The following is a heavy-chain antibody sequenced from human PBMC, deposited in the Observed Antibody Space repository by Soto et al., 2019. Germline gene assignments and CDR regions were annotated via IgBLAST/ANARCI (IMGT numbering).Heavy chain of an antibody. CDR3: ARAIAARPRGYYFDY. Sequence: PGGSLRLSCAASGFTVSSNYMSWVRQAPGKGLEWVSVIYSGGSTYYADSVKGRFTISRDNSKNTLYLQMNSLRAEDTAVYYCARAIAARPRGYYFDYWGQGNLVTVS. CDR1: GFTVSSNY. D-gene: IGHD6-6*01. J-gene: IGHJ4*02. V-gene: IGHV3-66*01. CDR2: IYSGGST.